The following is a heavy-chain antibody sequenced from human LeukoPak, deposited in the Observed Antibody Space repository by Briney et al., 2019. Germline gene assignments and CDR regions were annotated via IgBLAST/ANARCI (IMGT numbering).Heavy chain of an antibody. D-gene: IGHD3-10*01. Sequence: GGSLRLSCAASGFTVSSKYMSWVRQAPGKGLEWVSVIFSDGSTYYADSVKGRFTISRDNSKNTLYLQMNSLRADDTAVYYCAKSGGENYYSYYMDVWGKGTTVTISS. V-gene: IGHV3-53*01. CDR2: IFSDGST. J-gene: IGHJ6*03. CDR3: AKSGGENYYSYYMDV. CDR1: GFTVSSKY.